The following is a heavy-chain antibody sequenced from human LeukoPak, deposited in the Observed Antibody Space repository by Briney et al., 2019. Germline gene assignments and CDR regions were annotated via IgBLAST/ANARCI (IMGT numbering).Heavy chain of an antibody. D-gene: IGHD3-22*01. CDR1: GFTFGSYW. CDR3: ARARHYYDSVGPPFDI. J-gene: IGHJ3*02. V-gene: IGHV3-74*01. CDR2: INSDGSST. Sequence: GGSLRLSCAASGFTFGSYWMHWVRQAPGKGLVWVSRINSDGSSTSYADSVKGRFTISRDNAKNTLYLQMNSPRAEDTAVYYCARARHYYDSVGPPFDIWGQGTMVTVSS.